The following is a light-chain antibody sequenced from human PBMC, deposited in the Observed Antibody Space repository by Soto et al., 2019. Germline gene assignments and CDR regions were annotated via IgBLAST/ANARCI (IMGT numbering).Light chain of an antibody. J-gene: IGKJ1*01. Sequence: VVLTQSPATLSVSTGERATLSCRASENINTYLSWYQQKPGQAPKLLIYDASNRATGIPARFSGSGSGTDFTLTISSLEPEDFAVYYCQQYGSLSWSFGQGTKVDI. CDR2: DAS. CDR3: QQYGSLSWS. V-gene: IGKV3-11*01. CDR1: ENINTY.